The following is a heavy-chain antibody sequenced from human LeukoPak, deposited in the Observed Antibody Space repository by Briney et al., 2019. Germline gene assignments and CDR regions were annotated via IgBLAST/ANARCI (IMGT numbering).Heavy chain of an antibody. V-gene: IGHV3-15*01. Sequence: NAGGSLRLSCAASGFTFSNAWMSWVRQAPGKGLEWVGRIKSKTDGGTTDYAAPVKGRFTISRDDSKNTLYLQMNSLRAEDTAVYYCAKDPRRYSSGWSTLGAFDIWGQGTMVTVSS. J-gene: IGHJ3*02. CDR1: GFTFSNAW. CDR3: AKDPRRYSSGWSTLGAFDI. D-gene: IGHD6-19*01. CDR2: IKSKTDGGTT.